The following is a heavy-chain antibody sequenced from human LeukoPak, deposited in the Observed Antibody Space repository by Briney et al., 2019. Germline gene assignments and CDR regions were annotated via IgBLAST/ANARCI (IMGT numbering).Heavy chain of an antibody. CDR3: ARQYIRSGKYYYALDV. V-gene: IGHV4-4*07. CDR1: GGSISNYY. D-gene: IGHD3-10*01. CDR2: MYTTGST. J-gene: IGHJ6*02. Sequence: PSEALSLTCTVSGGSISNYYWIWIRQPAGRGLEWIGRMYTTGSTNYNPSLRSQVTMSLDTSNNHFSLQLSSVTAADTAVYYCARQYIRSGKYYYALDVWGQGTTVTVSS.